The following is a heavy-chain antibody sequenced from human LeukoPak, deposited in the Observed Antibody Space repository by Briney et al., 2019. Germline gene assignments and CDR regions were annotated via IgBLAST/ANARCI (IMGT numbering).Heavy chain of an antibody. CDR3: ALAAMVGGRVDY. CDR1: GGSFSGYY. J-gene: IGHJ4*02. V-gene: IGHV4-34*01. Sequence: SETLSLTCAVYGGSFSGYYWSWIRQPPGKGLEWIGEINHSGSTNYNPSLKSRVTISVDTSKNQFSLKLSSVTAADTAVCYCALAAMVGGRVDYWGQGTLVTVSS. CDR2: INHSGST. D-gene: IGHD5-18*01.